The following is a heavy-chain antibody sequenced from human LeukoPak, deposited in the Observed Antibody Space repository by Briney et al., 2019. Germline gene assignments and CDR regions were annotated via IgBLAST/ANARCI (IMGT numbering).Heavy chain of an antibody. CDR1: GVSISSSGYY. D-gene: IGHD6-19*01. J-gene: IGHJ4*02. CDR2: IHCSGNT. CDR3: ARHRDQWLAAFDY. Sequence: SETLSLTCTVSGVSISSSGYYWGWIRQPPGKGLEWIGSIHCSGNTYYNSSLKSRVTISVDTSKNQFSLKLSSVTAADTAVYYCARHRDQWLAAFDYWGQGTLVTVSS. V-gene: IGHV4-39*01.